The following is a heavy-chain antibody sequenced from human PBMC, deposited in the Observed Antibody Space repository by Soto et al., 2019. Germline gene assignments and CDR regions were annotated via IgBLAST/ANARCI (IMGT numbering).Heavy chain of an antibody. Sequence: GGPLRVSYGASELTIISYAMSWVRQAPGKGLEWVSAISASGGSTYYADSVKGRFTISRDNSKNTLYLQMNSLRAEDTDVYYCAKDLFWPDYWGQGTLVTVSS. D-gene: IGHD2-21*01. CDR3: AKDLFWPDY. J-gene: IGHJ4*02. CDR2: ISASGGST. CDR1: ELTIISYA. V-gene: IGHV3-23*01.